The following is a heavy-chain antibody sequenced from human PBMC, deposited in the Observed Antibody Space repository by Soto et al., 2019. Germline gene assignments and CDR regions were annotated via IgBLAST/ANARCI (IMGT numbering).Heavy chain of an antibody. D-gene: IGHD3-10*01. J-gene: IGHJ5*02. Sequence: LQLQESGPGLVKPSETLSLTCTVSGGSISSSSYYWGWIRQPPGKGQEWIGSIYYSGSTYYNPSLKSRVTISVDTSKNQFSLKLSSVTAADTAVYYCARVAYGSGTYNWFDPWGQGTLVTVSS. CDR1: GGSISSSSYY. V-gene: IGHV4-39*01. CDR3: ARVAYGSGTYNWFDP. CDR2: IYYSGST.